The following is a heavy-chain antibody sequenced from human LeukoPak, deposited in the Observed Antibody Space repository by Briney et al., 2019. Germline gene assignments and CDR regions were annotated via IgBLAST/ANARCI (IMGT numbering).Heavy chain of an antibody. V-gene: IGHV3-73*01. CDR1: GFTFSGSA. CDR3: TRPHLVVAAEDYYYMDV. CDR2: IRSKANSYAT. Sequence: GGSLRLSCAASGFTFSGSAMHWVRQASGKGLEWVGRIRSKANSYATAYAASVKGRFTISRDDSKNTAYLQMNSLKTEDTAVYYCTRPHLVVAAEDYYYMDVWGKGTTVTVSS. D-gene: IGHD2-15*01. J-gene: IGHJ6*03.